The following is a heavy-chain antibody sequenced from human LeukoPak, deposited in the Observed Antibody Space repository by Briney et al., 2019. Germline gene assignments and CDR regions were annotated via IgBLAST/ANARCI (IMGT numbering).Heavy chain of an antibody. V-gene: IGHV4-34*01. CDR1: GGSFSGYY. CDR3: ARVTTPLYYYDSSGYHY. Sequence: SETLSLTCAVYGGSFSGYYWSWIRQPPGKGLEWIGEINHSGSTNYNPSFKSRVTISVDTSKNQFSLKLSSVTAADTAVYYCARVTTPLYYYDSSGYHYWGQGTLVTVSS. J-gene: IGHJ4*02. D-gene: IGHD3-22*01. CDR2: INHSGST.